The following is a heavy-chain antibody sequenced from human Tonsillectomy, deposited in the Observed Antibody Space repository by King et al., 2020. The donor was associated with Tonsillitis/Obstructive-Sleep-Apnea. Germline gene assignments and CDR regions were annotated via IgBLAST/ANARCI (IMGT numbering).Heavy chain of an antibody. CDR1: GFTFSSYG. V-gene: IGHV3-30*18. Sequence: VQLVESGGGVVQPGRSLRLSCAASGFTFSSYGMHWVRQAPGKGLEWVAVISYDGSNKYYADSVKGRFTISRDNSKNTLYLQMNSLRAEDTAVYYCAKDGKGAMVRGVTPGWFDYWGQGTLVTVSS. D-gene: IGHD3-10*01. CDR2: ISYDGSNK. CDR3: AKDGKGAMVRGVTPGWFDY. J-gene: IGHJ4*02.